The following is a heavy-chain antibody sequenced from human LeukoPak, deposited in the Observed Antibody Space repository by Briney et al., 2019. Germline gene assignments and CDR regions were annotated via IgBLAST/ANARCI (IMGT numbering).Heavy chain of an antibody. J-gene: IGHJ5*02. V-gene: IGHV1-46*01. CDR2: INPSGGST. CDR3: AKSLGRLRFLEWLLFA. D-gene: IGHD3-3*01. Sequence: GASVKVSCKASGYTFTTYYMHWVRQAPGQGLEWMGIINPSGGSTSYAQMFQGRVTMTRDMSTSTVYMELSSLRSEDTAVYYCAKSLGRLRFLEWLLFAWGQGTLVTVSS. CDR1: GYTFTTYY.